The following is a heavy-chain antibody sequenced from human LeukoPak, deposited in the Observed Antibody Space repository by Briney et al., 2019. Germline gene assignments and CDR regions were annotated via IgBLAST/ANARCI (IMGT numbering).Heavy chain of an antibody. CDR1: GFTFSSYA. D-gene: IGHD3-22*01. CDR3: VAQGYYDNSGYFPYYFNY. J-gene: IGHJ4*02. CDR2: ISSSGGST. Sequence: PGGSLRLSCAASGFTFSSYAMSWIRQAPGKGLEWVSHISSSGGSTSYADSVKGRFTISRDNAKKSLFLQMNNLRAEDTAVYYCVAQGYYDNSGYFPYYFNYWGQGTPVTVSS. V-gene: IGHV3-11*01.